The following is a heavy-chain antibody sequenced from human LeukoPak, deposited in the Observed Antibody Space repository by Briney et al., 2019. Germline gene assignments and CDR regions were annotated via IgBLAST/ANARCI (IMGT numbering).Heavy chain of an antibody. CDR1: GVTLSPYV. J-gene: IGHJ5*02. D-gene: IGHD3-10*01. V-gene: IGHV3-30*18. Sequence: GMSPRLSCAASGVTLSPYVMHWVRQAPGKGLDWVAVISYEGGTQHYADSVKGRFIISRDNPRNTLYLQMNILRTEDTAVYYCAKEGTPQVSTWYDLWGQGTQVIVSS. CDR3: AKEGTPQVSTWYDL. CDR2: ISYEGGTQ.